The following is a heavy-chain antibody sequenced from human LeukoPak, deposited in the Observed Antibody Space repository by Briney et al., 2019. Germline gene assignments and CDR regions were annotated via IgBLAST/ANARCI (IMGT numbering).Heavy chain of an antibody. CDR3: AKYGPQDSGSSHFDY. Sequence: GGSLRLSCAASGFTFSSYAMSWVRQAPGKGLEWVSAIRDSGSSTHYADSVKGRFTTSRDNSKNTLFLQVNSLRAEDTAIYYCAKYGPQDSGSSHFDYWGQGALVTVSS. V-gene: IGHV3-23*01. J-gene: IGHJ4*02. D-gene: IGHD1-26*01. CDR2: IRDSGSST. CDR1: GFTFSSYA.